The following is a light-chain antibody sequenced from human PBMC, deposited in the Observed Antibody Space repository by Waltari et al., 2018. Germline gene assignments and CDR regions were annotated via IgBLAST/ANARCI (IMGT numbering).Light chain of an antibody. CDR1: QSISSY. CDR3: QQYNSYSEYT. V-gene: IGKV1-39*01. Sequence: DIQMTQSPSSLSASVGDRVTITCRASQSISSYLNWYQQKPGKAPKLLIYAASSLQSGVPSRFSGSGSGTDFTLTISSLQPEDFATYYCQQYNSYSEYTFGQGTKLEMK. J-gene: IGKJ2*01. CDR2: AAS.